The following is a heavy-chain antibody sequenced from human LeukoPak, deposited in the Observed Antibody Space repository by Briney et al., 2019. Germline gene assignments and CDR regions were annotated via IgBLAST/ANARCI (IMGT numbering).Heavy chain of an antibody. CDR3: ASGGDPQWLVHGEY. CDR2: LYSAGST. D-gene: IGHD6-19*01. V-gene: IGHV3-53*01. Sequence: AGGSLRLSCAASGFSVSSNYMIWVRQAPGKGLEWVSVLYSAGSTYFADSVKGRFTISRDNSKNTPYLQMNSLKPEDTAVYYCASGGDPQWLVHGEYWGQGTLVTVSS. CDR1: GFSVSSNY. J-gene: IGHJ4*02.